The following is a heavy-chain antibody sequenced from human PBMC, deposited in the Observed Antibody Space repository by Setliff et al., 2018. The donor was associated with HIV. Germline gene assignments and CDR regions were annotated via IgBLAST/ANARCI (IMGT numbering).Heavy chain of an antibody. J-gene: IGHJ4*02. Sequence: SETLSLTCTVSGGSISSGSYYWSWIRQPAGKGLEWIGHIYTSGSTNYNPSLTSRVTISVDTSRNQFSLKLTSVTAADTAIYYCARAVNFDYWGQGTQVTVSS. CDR2: IYTSGST. V-gene: IGHV4-61*09. CDR3: ARAVNFDY. CDR1: GGSISSGSYY. D-gene: IGHD6-19*01.